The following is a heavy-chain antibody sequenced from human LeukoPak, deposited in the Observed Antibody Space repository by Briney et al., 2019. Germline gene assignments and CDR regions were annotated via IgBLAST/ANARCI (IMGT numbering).Heavy chain of an antibody. CDR1: GCTFSNAW. J-gene: IGHJ4*02. V-gene: IGHV3-15*01. CDR3: ATDEAIMIVGSYYFDY. CDR2: IKRKTDSGTT. Sequence: PGGSLRLSCAASGCTFSNAWMSWVRQAPGKGLEWVGRIKRKTDSGTTDYAAPVKGRFTISGDKSKNTLYLQMNSLKTEDTAVYYCATDEAIMIVGSYYFDYWGQGTLVTVSS. D-gene: IGHD3-22*01.